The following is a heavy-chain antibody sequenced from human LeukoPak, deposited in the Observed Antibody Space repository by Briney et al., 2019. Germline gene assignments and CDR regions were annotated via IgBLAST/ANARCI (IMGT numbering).Heavy chain of an antibody. CDR3: TRYNNDHFDY. D-gene: IGHD1-14*01. CDR1: GFTFGGYG. Sequence: QPGRSLRLSCAGSGFTFGGYGMHWFRQTPGKGLEWVAVIAYDGSRAFYADSVKGRFTISRDNSKNTMSVQMGDLRAEDTAVYYCTRYNNDHFDYWGQGTLVTVSS. CDR2: IAYDGSRA. J-gene: IGHJ4*02. V-gene: IGHV3-33*01.